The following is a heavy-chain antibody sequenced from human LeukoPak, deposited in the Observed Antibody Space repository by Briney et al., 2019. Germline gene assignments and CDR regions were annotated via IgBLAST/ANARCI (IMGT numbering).Heavy chain of an antibody. CDR1: GFTFSSLA. Sequence: AGGSLRLSCSASGFTFSSLAMSWVRQAPGKGLEWVSTVSGSGGTTHYADSVKGRFTISRDNSKNTLFLQMNSLRAEDTAVYYCAKGGHPAVVTTRFDSWGQGTLVTVSS. CDR2: VSGSGGTT. V-gene: IGHV3-23*01. D-gene: IGHD2-21*02. J-gene: IGHJ5*01. CDR3: AKGGHPAVVTTRFDS.